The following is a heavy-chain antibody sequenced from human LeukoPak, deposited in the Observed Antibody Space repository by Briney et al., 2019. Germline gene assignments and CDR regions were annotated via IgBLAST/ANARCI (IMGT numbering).Heavy chain of an antibody. CDR3: ARDGTVGAFDI. CDR2: ISSNGGST. CDR1: GFTFSSYA. Sequence: GGSLRLSCAASGFTFSSYAMHWVRQAPGKGLEYVSAISSNGGSTYYANSVKGRFTISRDNSKNTLYLQMGSLRAEDMAVYYCARDGTVGAFDIWGQGTMVTVS. V-gene: IGHV3-64*01. J-gene: IGHJ3*02. D-gene: IGHD4-17*01.